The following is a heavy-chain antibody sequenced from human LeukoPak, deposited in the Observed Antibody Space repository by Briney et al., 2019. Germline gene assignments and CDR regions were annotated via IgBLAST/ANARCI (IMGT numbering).Heavy chain of an antibody. J-gene: IGHJ4*02. D-gene: IGHD4-23*01. CDR3: ARATNSYGGNSDY. Sequence: GGSLRLSCAASGFTFRSYGMHWVRQAPGKGLEWVAVISYGGSNKYYADSVKGRFTISRDNSKNTLYLQMGSLRADDMAVYYCARATNSYGGNSDYWGQGTLVTVSS. V-gene: IGHV3-30*03. CDR2: ISYGGSNK. CDR1: GFTFRSYG.